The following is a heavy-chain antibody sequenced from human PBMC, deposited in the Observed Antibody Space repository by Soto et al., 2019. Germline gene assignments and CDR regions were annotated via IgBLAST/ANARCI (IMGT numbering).Heavy chain of an antibody. V-gene: IGHV4-30-4*01. CDR2: IYYSGST. CDR1: GGSINSGDHY. D-gene: IGHD2-2*01. CDR3: ADEPRSTPFSGGRDYYYSGMDG. J-gene: IGHJ6*02. Sequence: PSETLSLTCTVSGGSINSGDHYWTWIRQTPGKGLEWIGHIYYSGSTYYNPYLKSRLLISLDTSKNQFSLNLASVTAADTAVYYCADEPRSTPFSGGRDYYYSGMDGWGQGTTVTVSS.